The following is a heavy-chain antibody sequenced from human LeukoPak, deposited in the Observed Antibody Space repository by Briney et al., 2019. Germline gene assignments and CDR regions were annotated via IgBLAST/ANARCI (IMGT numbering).Heavy chain of an antibody. CDR3: ARESYDYDSTQYYFDY. CDR2: IWYDGSNK. Sequence: PGRSLRLSCAASGFTFSSYGMHWVRQAPGKGLEWVAVIWYDGSNKYYADSVKGRFTISRDNSKNTLYLQMNSLRAEDTAVYYCARESYDYDSTQYYFDYWGQGTLATVSS. J-gene: IGHJ4*02. CDR1: GFTFSSYG. V-gene: IGHV3-33*01. D-gene: IGHD3-22*01.